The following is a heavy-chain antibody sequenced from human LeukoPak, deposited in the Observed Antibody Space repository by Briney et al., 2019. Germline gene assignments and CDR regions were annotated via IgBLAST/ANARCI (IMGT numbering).Heavy chain of an antibody. Sequence: ASVKVSCKASGYTFTGYYMHWVRPAPGQGLEWMGWINPNSGGTNYAQKFQGRVTMTRDTSISTAYMELSRLRSDDTAVYYCARELRPLGYCSGGSCAPPQYYFDYWGQGTLVTVSS. J-gene: IGHJ4*02. CDR2: INPNSGGT. CDR3: ARELRPLGYCSGGSCAPPQYYFDY. D-gene: IGHD2-15*01. V-gene: IGHV1-2*02. CDR1: GYTFTGYY.